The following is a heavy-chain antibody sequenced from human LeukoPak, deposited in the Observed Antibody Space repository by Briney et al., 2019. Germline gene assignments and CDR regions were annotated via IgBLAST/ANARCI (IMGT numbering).Heavy chain of an antibody. CDR3: AREGYSYGFGLFDY. CDR2: IQNDGSNE. J-gene: IGHJ4*02. CDR1: GFTFSSYG. D-gene: IGHD5-18*01. Sequence: PGGSLRLSCAASGFTFSSYGMHWVRQAPGKGLEWVAYIQNDGSNEQYADSVKGRFTISRDNAKNSLYLQMNSLRAEDTAVYYCAREGYSYGFGLFDYWGQGTLVTVSS. V-gene: IGHV3-30*02.